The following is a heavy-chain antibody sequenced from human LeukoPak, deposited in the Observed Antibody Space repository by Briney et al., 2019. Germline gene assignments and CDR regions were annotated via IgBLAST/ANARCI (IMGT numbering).Heavy chain of an antibody. CDR1: GDSVSSNSVT. Sequence: SQTLSLTCAISGDSVSSNSVTWNWIRQSPSRGLEWLGRTYYRSTWYNDYAVSVRGRITVNTDTSKNQFSLHLNSVTPEDTAVYYCARRLTQYDCFDPWGQGILVTVSS. V-gene: IGHV6-1*01. D-gene: IGHD2-2*01. CDR3: ARRLTQYDCFDP. J-gene: IGHJ5*02. CDR2: TYYRSTWYN.